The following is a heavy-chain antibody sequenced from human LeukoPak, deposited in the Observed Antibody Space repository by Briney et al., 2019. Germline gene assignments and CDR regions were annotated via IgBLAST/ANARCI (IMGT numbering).Heavy chain of an antibody. CDR2: IYYSGST. CDR3: ARLYSYAYTFDY. V-gene: IGHV4-59*01. CDR1: GGSISSYY. D-gene: IGHD5-18*01. Sequence: SETLSLTCTVSGGSISSYYWSWIRQPPGKGLEWIGYIYYSGSTSYNPSLKSRVTISVDTSKNHFSLKLNSVTAADTAVYYCARLYSYAYTFDYWGQGTLVTVSS. J-gene: IGHJ4*02.